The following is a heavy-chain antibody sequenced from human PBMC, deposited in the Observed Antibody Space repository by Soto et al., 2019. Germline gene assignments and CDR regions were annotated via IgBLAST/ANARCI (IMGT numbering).Heavy chain of an antibody. Sequence: ASVKVSCKASGYTFTSYGISWVRQAPGQGLEWMGWINACSGNTRYAQKLQGRVTMTTDTSTSTVYMELTGLRSEDSAVYYCAREWANNTVIGGVTYRYYHGMDVWGQGTTVTVSS. CDR3: AREWANNTVIGGVTYRYYHGMDV. D-gene: IGHD3-16*01. V-gene: IGHV1-18*01. J-gene: IGHJ6*02. CDR2: INACSGNT. CDR1: GYTFTSYG.